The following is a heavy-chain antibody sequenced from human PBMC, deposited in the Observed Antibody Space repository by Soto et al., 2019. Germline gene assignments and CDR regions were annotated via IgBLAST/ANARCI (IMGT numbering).Heavy chain of an antibody. CDR1: GYTFTHYY. Sequence: QVQLVQSGAEVKKPGASVKVSCRTSGYTFTHYYIHWVRQAPGQGLEWLGIINPASGSTNYAQDFQGRVTLTMDTSTTTANMELSGLRAEDPAIFYCARDLAEGDHWGQGTLVTVSS. CDR2: INPASGST. V-gene: IGHV1-46*01. J-gene: IGHJ4*02. CDR3: ARDLAEGDH. D-gene: IGHD3-3*02.